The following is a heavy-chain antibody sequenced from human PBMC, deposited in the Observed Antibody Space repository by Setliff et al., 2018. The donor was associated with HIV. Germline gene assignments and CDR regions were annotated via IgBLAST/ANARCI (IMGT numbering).Heavy chain of an antibody. J-gene: IGHJ2*01. CDR1: GGSISSYY. CDR2: IYTSGST. D-gene: IGHD1-26*01. CDR3: ARYRGDGERDYWYFDL. V-gene: IGHV4-4*07. Sequence: SETLSLTCTVSGGSISSYYWGGSRQPAGKGLEWIGRIYTSGSTNYNPSLTSRVTMPVDTSKNQFSLKLSSVTAADTAVYYCARYRGDGERDYWYFDLWGRGTLVTVSS.